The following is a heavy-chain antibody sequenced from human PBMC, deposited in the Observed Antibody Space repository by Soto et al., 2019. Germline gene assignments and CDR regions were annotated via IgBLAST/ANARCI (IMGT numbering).Heavy chain of an antibody. CDR1: GYTFTSYA. D-gene: IGHD6-13*01. J-gene: IGHJ6*03. V-gene: IGHV7-4-1*01. Sequence: GASVKVSCKASGYTFTSYAMNWVRQAPGQGLEWMGWINTNTGNPTYAQGFTGRFVFSLDTSVSTAYLQICSLKAENTAVYYCARGYSSSWSPWYYYYYTDVWGKGTTVTVSS. CDR3: ARGYSSSWSPWYYYYYTDV. CDR2: INTNTGNP.